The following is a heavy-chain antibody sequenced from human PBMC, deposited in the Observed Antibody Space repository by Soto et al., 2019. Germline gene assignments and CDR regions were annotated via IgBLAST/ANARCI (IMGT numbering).Heavy chain of an antibody. D-gene: IGHD1-26*01. CDR1: GFTFSHYA. J-gene: IGHJ4*02. CDR3: AKEGSHNFDY. V-gene: IGHV3-30*18. Sequence: QVQLVESGGGVVQHGRSLRLSCTASGFTFSHYAMHWVRHAPGKGLEWVALMSYDGSNEYYADSVKGRFTISRDNSKNTLYLQMNSLRAEDTAVYYCAKEGSHNFDYWGQGTLVTVSS. CDR2: MSYDGSNE.